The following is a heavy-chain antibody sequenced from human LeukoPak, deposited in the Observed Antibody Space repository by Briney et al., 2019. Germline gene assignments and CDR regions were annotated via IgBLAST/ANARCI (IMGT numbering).Heavy chain of an antibody. CDR3: AILGKGPYFDY. Sequence: PSETLSLTCTVSGGSISSYYWSWIRQPPGKGLEWIGYIYYSGSTNYNPSLKSRVTISVDTSKNQFSLKLSSVTAADTAVYYCAILGKGPYFDYWGQGTLVTVSS. V-gene: IGHV4-59*01. CDR2: IYYSGST. CDR1: GGSISSYY. J-gene: IGHJ4*02.